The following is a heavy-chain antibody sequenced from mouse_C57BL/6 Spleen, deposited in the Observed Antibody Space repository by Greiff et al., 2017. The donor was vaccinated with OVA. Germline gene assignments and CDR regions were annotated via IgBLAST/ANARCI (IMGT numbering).Heavy chain of an antibody. V-gene: IGHV1-82*01. CDR3: ARFAY. Sequence: QVQLKQSGPELVKPGASVKISCKASGYAFSSSWMNWVKQRPGQGLEWIGRIYPGDGDTNYNGKFKGKATLTADKSSSTAYMQLSSLTSEDSAVYFCARFAYWGQGTLVTVSA. CDR1: GYAFSSSW. CDR2: IYPGDGDT. J-gene: IGHJ3*01.